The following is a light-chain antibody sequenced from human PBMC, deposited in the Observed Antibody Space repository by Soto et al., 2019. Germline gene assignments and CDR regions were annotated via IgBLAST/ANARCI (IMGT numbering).Light chain of an antibody. V-gene: IGKV3-15*01. CDR2: GAS. J-gene: IGKJ2*01. Sequence: EIVLTQSPATLSLSPGERAALSCRASQSVEGNLAWYHLKPGQAARLLIYGASTRATGVPTRFSGSGSGTEFNHTISSLQSEDLGIYYCQEYKRWPPMFNFGPGTKME. CDR1: QSVEGN. CDR3: QEYKRWPPMFN.